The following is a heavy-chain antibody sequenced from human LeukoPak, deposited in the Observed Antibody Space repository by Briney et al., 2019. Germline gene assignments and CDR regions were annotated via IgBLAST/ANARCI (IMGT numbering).Heavy chain of an antibody. V-gene: IGHV3-48*01. Sequence: PGGSLRLSCAASGFTFSSYSVNWVRQAPGKGLEWVSYISSSSSTIYYADSVKGRFTISRDTSKNTLLLQMNSLRGDDTALYFCARRLSLRFDAFAVWGPGTVVTVSS. D-gene: IGHD3-3*01. J-gene: IGHJ3*01. CDR3: ARRLSLRFDAFAV. CDR2: ISSSSSTI. CDR1: GFTFSSYS.